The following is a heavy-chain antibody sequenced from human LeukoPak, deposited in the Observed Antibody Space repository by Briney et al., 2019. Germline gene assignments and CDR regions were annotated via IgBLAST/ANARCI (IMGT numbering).Heavy chain of an antibody. CDR2: IYYSGST. V-gene: IGHV4-59*01. J-gene: IGHJ2*01. D-gene: IGHD3-10*01. CDR1: GGSISSYY. Sequence: SETLSLTCTVSGGSISSYYWSWIRQPPGKGLEWIGYIYYSGSTNYNPSLKSRVTISVDTSKNQFSLKLSSVTAADTAVYYCARDTSSGSHDWYFDLWGRGALVTVSS. CDR3: ARDTSSGSHDWYFDL.